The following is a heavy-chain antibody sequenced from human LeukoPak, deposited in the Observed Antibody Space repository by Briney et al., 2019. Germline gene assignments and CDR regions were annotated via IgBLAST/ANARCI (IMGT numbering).Heavy chain of an antibody. Sequence: ASVKVSCKASGYTFTSYDINWVRQATGQGLEWMGWMNPNSGNTGYAQKFQGRVTMTRNTSISTAYMELSSLRSEDTAVYYCARDPYSGSWYDYYYYYMDVWGKGTTVTVSS. CDR1: GYTFTSYD. V-gene: IGHV1-8*01. J-gene: IGHJ6*03. CDR2: MNPNSGNT. CDR3: ARDPYSGSWYDYYYYYMDV. D-gene: IGHD6-13*01.